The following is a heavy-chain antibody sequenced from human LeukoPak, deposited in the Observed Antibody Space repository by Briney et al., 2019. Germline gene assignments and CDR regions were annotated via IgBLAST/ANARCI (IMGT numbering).Heavy chain of an antibody. D-gene: IGHD2-15*01. CDR3: ARGQWRYCSGGSCYPDAFDI. CDR2: INPKRGNT. Sequence: ASVKVSCKASGYTFTSYDINWVRQATGQGLEWMGWINPKRGNTGYAQKFQGRVTMTRNTSISTAYMELSSLRSEDTAVYYCARGQWRYCSGGSCYPDAFDIWGQGTMVTVSS. CDR1: GYTFTSYD. J-gene: IGHJ3*02. V-gene: IGHV1-8*01.